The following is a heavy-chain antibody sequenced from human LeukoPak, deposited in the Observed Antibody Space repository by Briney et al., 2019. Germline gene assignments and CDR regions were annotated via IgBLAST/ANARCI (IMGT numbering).Heavy chain of an antibody. CDR1: GFTFSSYE. CDR3: ARGDYDYVWGTDTNGGFDY. D-gene: IGHD3-16*01. V-gene: IGHV3-48*03. J-gene: IGHJ4*02. Sequence: GGSLRLSCAASGFTFSSYEMNWVRQAPGKGLEWVSYISSSGSTIYYADSVKGRFTISRDNAKNSLYLQMNSLRAEDAAVYYCARGDYDYVWGTDTNGGFDYWGQGTLVTVSS. CDR2: ISSSGSTI.